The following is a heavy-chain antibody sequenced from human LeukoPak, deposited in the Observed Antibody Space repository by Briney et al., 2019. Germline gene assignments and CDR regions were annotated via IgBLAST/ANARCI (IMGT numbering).Heavy chain of an antibody. D-gene: IGHD1-14*01. CDR2: ISAYNGNT. V-gene: IGHV1-18*01. CDR3: AGGPVRYQDWFDP. J-gene: IGHJ5*02. Sequence: ASVKVSCNASGYTFTSYGISWVRQAPGQGLEWMGWISAYNGNTNYAQKLQGRVTMTTDTSTGTAYMELRSLRSDDTAVYYCAGGPVRYQDWFDPWGQGTLVTVSS. CDR1: GYTFTSYG.